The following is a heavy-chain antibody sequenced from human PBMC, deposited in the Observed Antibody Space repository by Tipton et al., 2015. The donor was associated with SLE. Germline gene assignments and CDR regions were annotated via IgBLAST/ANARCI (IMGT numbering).Heavy chain of an antibody. CDR2: IYHSGST. D-gene: IGHD2-21*02. J-gene: IGHJ4*02. V-gene: IGHV4-4*02. Sequence: GLVKPSGTLPLTCAVPGGSISSSNWWTWVRQPPGKGLEWIGEIYHSGSTNYNPSLKSRVTISVDKSKNQFSLKLNSVTAADTAVYYCARLNDATAIASFDYWGQGNLVTVSS. CDR1: GGSISSSNW. CDR3: ARLNDATAIASFDY.